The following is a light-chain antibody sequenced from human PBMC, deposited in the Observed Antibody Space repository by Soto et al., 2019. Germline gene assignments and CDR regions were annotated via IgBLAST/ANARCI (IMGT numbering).Light chain of an antibody. J-gene: IGLJ1*01. Sequence: LTQPPSVSGSPGQSVTISCTGTSSDVGSYNRVAWYQQPPGTAPKLIISEVNNRPSGVPDRFSGSKSGNTASLTISGLQAEDEADYYCSSYTSTNTYVFGTGTKVTVL. CDR3: SSYTSTNTYV. V-gene: IGLV2-18*02. CDR2: EVN. CDR1: SSDVGSYNR.